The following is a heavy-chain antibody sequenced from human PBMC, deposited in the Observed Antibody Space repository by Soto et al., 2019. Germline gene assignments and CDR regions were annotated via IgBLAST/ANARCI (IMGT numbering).Heavy chain of an antibody. J-gene: IGHJ4*02. CDR2: INHSGST. Sequence: QVQLQQWGAGLLKPSETLSLTCAVYGGSFSGYYWTWIRQPPGTGLEWIGEINHSGSTNYNPSLKSRVPISVATSKHQFSLKLTSVTAADTAVYYCARDKITGLFDYWGQGTLVTVSS. D-gene: IGHD2-8*02. CDR3: ARDKITGLFDY. V-gene: IGHV4-34*01. CDR1: GGSFSGYY.